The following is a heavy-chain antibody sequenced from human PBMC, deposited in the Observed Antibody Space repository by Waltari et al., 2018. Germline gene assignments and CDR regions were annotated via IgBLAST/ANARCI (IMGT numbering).Heavy chain of an antibody. V-gene: IGHV1-69*13. J-gene: IGHJ4*02. Sequence: QVQLVQSGAEVKTPGSSVKGACTAWVGTISSYAIVWLGQAHGPGLEWMGRLLPLFGTAHSAQKFQGRVTITADKSTSTAYMELRRLRSEDTAVSYCARSGGYSYGPFDYWGQGTLVTVSS. CDR1: VGTISSYA. CDR3: ARSGGYSYGPFDY. CDR2: LLPLFGTA. D-gene: IGHD5-18*01.